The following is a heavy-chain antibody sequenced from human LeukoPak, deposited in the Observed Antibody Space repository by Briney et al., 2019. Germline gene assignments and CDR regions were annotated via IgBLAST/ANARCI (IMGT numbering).Heavy chain of an antibody. CDR3: ARARRITMIVVANNWFDP. J-gene: IGHJ5*02. Sequence: ASVKVSCKAAGYAFTCCCMHWVRHGPGQGLELVGWINPNSGGTNYAKEFQGRVTITRDTSISTAYMELSRLRSDATAVYYCARARRITMIVVANNWFDPWGDGTLGTASS. D-gene: IGHD3-22*01. CDR2: INPNSGGT. CDR1: GYAFTCCC. V-gene: IGHV1-2*02.